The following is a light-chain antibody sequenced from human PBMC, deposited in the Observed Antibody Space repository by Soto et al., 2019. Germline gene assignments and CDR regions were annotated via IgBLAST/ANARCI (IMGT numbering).Light chain of an antibody. CDR2: DVS. CDR1: SSDVGGYNY. J-gene: IGLJ2*01. CDR3: SSYTTSNTPV. V-gene: IGLV2-14*03. Sequence: QSALTQPASVSGSPGQSITISCTGTSSDVGGYNYVSWYQQHPGKAPKLMIYDVSHRPSGVSNRFSGSKSGNTASLTISGLQAEDEADYYCSSYTTSNTPVFGGGTKLTVL.